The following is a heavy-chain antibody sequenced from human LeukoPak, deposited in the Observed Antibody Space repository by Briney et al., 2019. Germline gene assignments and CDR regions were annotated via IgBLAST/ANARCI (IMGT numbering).Heavy chain of an antibody. CDR2: ISSSSSYI. J-gene: IGHJ4*02. CDR3: ARDPVDEGNDY. Sequence: GGSLRLSXAASGFTFSSYSMSWVRQAPGKGLEWVSSISSSSSYIYYADSVKGRFTISRDNAKNSLYLQMNSLRAEDTAVYYCARDPVDEGNDYWGQGTLVTVSS. CDR1: GFTFSSYS. V-gene: IGHV3-21*01. D-gene: IGHD2-15*01.